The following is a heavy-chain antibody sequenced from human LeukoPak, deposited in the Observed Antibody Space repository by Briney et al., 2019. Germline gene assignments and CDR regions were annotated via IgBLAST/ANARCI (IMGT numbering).Heavy chain of an antibody. Sequence: GSLRLSCAASGFTFSSYSMNWVRQAPGKGLEWVSSISSSSSYIYHVDSVQGRFTISRDNAKNSLYLQMNSLRAEDTAVYYCARVGILNWFDPWGQGTLVTVSS. V-gene: IGHV3-21*01. CDR1: GFTFSSYS. J-gene: IGHJ5*02. CDR3: ARVGILNWFDP. CDR2: ISSSSSYI.